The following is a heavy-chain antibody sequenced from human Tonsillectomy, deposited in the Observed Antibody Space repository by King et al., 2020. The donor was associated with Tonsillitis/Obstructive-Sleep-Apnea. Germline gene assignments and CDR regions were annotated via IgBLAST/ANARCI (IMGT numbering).Heavy chain of an antibody. V-gene: IGHV3-23*04. J-gene: IGHJ4*02. Sequence: VQLVESGGGLVQPGGSLRLSCAASGFTLSSSSMSWVRQAPGKGLEWLSSLNKDSGRPYYADSVKGRFTISRDDYTNTLFLQMSSLRAEDTAVYFCAKDHPSSGWPAFDYWGQGTLVTVSS. CDR2: LNKDSGRP. CDR1: GFTLSSSS. CDR3: AKDHPSSGWPAFDY. D-gene: IGHD6-19*01.